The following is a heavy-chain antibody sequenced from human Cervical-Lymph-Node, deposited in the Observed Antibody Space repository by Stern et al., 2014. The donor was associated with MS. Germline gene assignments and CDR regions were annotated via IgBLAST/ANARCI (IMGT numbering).Heavy chain of an antibody. Sequence: EVHLVESGGGLVQPGGSLRLSCAASGFTFSSYAMSWVRQAPGKGLEWVSALSGSGGSKNYADSAKGRFTSSRDNAKNTLCLQSNSLRAEDTAVYYCAKSTVTSLSDYWGQGTLVTVSS. V-gene: IGHV3-23*04. CDR3: AKSTVTSLSDY. CDR2: LSGSGGSK. J-gene: IGHJ4*02. CDR1: GFTFSSYA. D-gene: IGHD4-17*01.